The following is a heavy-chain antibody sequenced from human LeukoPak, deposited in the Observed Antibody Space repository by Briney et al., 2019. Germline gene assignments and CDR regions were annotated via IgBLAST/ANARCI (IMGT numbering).Heavy chain of an antibody. CDR1: GFTFSSYA. CDR3: VKGRISEDGLDF. J-gene: IGHJ4*02. V-gene: IGHV3-23*01. CDR2: ISSSGNT. Sequence: GGSLRLSCAASGFTFSSYAMSWVRQAPGKGLDWVSSISSSGNTYYADSVKGRFTISRDNSKNMLYLQMNSLRAEDTAVYYCVKGRISEDGLDFWGQETLVTVSS. D-gene: IGHD6-13*01.